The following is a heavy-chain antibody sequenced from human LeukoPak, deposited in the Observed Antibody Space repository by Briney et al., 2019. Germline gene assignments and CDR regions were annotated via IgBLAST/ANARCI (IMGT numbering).Heavy chain of an antibody. Sequence: PSETLSLTCTVSGGSVSSGSYCWSWIRQPPGKGLEWIGYIYYSGSTNYNPSLTSRVTISVATAHTQFSLTLSSVTAADTAASYCARASGPGEVPYWGQGPLVTVSS. CDR1: GGSVSSGSYC. V-gene: IGHV4-61*01. J-gene: IGHJ1*01. CDR2: IYYSGST. CDR3: ARASGPGEVPY. D-gene: IGHD3-16*01.